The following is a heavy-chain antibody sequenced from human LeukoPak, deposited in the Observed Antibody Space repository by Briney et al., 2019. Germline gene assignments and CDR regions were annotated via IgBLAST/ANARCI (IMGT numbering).Heavy chain of an antibody. Sequence: SQTLSLTCAISGGIVSSTSAAWNWVRQSPSRGLEWLGRTYYRSKWYRYYAPSVKSRININPDTSKNQFSLQLNSVTPEDTAVYYCARGPSHFQHWGQGTLVTVSS. CDR1: GGIVSSTSAA. J-gene: IGHJ1*01. V-gene: IGHV6-1*01. CDR3: ARGPSHFQH. CDR2: TYYRSKWYR.